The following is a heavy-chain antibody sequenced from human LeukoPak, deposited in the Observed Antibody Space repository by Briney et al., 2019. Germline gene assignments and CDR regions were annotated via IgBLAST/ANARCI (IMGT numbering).Heavy chain of an antibody. Sequence: SETLSLTCTVSGGSISSGSYYWSWIRQPAGKGLEWIGRIYTSGSTNYNPSLKSRVTISVDTSKNQFSLKLSSVTAADTAVYYCAREYCSSTSCYESGGNYFDYWGQGTLVTVSS. CDR1: GGSISSGSYY. CDR3: AREYCSSTSCYESGGNYFDY. D-gene: IGHD2-2*01. J-gene: IGHJ4*02. CDR2: IYTSGST. V-gene: IGHV4-61*02.